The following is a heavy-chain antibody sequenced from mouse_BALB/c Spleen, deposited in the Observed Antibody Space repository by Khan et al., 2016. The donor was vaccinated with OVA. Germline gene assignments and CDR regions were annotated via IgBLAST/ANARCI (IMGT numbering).Heavy chain of an antibody. CDR2: IWGGGGT. Sequence: QMQLEESGPGLVAPSQSLSITCTVSGFSLSRYNIHWVRQPPGKGLEWLGMIWGGGGTDYNSTLKSRLSISKDNSKSQVFLKMNSLQNDDTAMYXCARAYYRYDGYYAMDYWGQGTSVTVSS. V-gene: IGHV2-6-4*01. D-gene: IGHD2-14*01. J-gene: IGHJ4*01. CDR3: ARAYYRYDGYYAMDY. CDR1: GFSLSRYN.